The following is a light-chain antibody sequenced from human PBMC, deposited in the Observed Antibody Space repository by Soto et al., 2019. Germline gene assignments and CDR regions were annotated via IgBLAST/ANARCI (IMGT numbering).Light chain of an antibody. Sequence: DIQMTQSPSSLSASVGDRVTITCQASQDISNYLNWYQQKPGKAPKLLIYDASNLETGVPSRFSRSGSWTDFTFTISSLQPEDIATYYCQQYDNLPLTFGGGTKVEIK. CDR1: QDISNY. CDR2: DAS. V-gene: IGKV1-33*01. CDR3: QQYDNLPLT. J-gene: IGKJ4*01.